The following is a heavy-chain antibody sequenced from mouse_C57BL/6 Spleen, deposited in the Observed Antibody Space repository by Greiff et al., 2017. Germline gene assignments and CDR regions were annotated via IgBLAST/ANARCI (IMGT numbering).Heavy chain of an antibody. CDR2: IHPNSGST. CDR1: GYTFTSYW. Sequence: QVQLQQPGAELVKPGASVKLSCKASGYTFTSYWMHWVKQRPGQGLEWIGMIHPNSGSTNYNEKFKSKATLTVDKSSSTAYMQISSLTSEDSAVYHCARFLYYGSSFDYWGQGTTLTVSS. D-gene: IGHD1-1*01. V-gene: IGHV1-64*01. J-gene: IGHJ2*01. CDR3: ARFLYYGSSFDY.